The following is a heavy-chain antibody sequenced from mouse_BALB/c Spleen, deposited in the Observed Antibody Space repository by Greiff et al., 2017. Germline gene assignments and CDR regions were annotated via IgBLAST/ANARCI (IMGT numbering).Heavy chain of an antibody. J-gene: IGHJ3*01. Sequence: EVQLVESGGGLVKPGGSLKLSCAASGFTFSSYAMSWVRQTPEKRLEWVATISSGGSYTYYPDSVKGRFTISRDNAKNTLYLQMSSLRSEDTAMYYCARQGASEAWFAYWGQGTLVTVSA. CDR1: GFTFSSYA. CDR3: ARQGASEAWFAY. D-gene: IGHD3-1*01. V-gene: IGHV5-9-3*01. CDR2: ISSGGSYT.